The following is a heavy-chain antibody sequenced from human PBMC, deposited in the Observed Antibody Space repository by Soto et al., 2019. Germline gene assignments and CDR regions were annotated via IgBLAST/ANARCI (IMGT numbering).Heavy chain of an antibody. CDR1: GFAFSSYA. Sequence: QVQLVESGGGVVQPGRSLRLSCAASGFAFSSYAMHWVRQAPGKGLEWVAVISYDGSNKYYADSVKGRFTISRDNSKNTLYLQMNSLRAEDTAVYYCARDLSGSWDWVQGTLVTVSS. V-gene: IGHV3-30-3*01. CDR3: ARDLSGSWD. D-gene: IGHD3-10*01. J-gene: IGHJ4*02. CDR2: ISYDGSNK.